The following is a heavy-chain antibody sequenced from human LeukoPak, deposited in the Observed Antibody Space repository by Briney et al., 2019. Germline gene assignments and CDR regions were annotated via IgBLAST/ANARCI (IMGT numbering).Heavy chain of an antibody. CDR3: ARLFGGVTTFDY. J-gene: IGHJ4*02. Sequence: GGSLRLSCAASGFSFSPYWMSWVRQGPGKGLDWVASINPDGSGASYVDSVRGRFIISRDKAQNSLYLQMNSLSAEDTAMYYCARLFGGVTTFDYWGQGTLVTVSS. CDR1: GFSFSPYW. CDR2: INPDGSGA. D-gene: IGHD4-17*01. V-gene: IGHV3-7*01.